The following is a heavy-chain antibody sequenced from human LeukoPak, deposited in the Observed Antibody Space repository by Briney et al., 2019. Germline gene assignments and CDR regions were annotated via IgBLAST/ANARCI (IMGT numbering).Heavy chain of an antibody. J-gene: IGHJ4*02. D-gene: IGHD3-10*01. V-gene: IGHV3-23*01. Sequence: GVSLRLSCAASGFTFSSYVMSWVRQAPGKGLEWVSGISGSGGTTYYADSVRGRFTISRDNSKNTLYLQTNSLRAEDTAVYYCAGGDSGSYSSFDHWGQGTLVTVSS. CDR1: GFTFSSYV. CDR3: AGGDSGSYSSFDH. CDR2: ISGSGGTT.